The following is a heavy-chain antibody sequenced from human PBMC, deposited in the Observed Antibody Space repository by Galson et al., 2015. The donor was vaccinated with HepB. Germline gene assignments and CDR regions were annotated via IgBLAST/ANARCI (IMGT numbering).Heavy chain of an antibody. CDR2: ISYDGSNK. J-gene: IGHJ4*02. CDR1: GFTFSSYA. V-gene: IGHV3-30-3*01. CDR3: ASPSSPFCVSNICRHFHF. Sequence: SLRLSCAASGFTFSSYAMHWVRQAPGKGLEWVAVISYDGSNKYYADSVKGRFTISRDNSNNTLYLQMDSLRAEDTAVYYCASPSSPFCVSNICRHFHFWGQGTLVTVSS. D-gene: IGHD4-11*01.